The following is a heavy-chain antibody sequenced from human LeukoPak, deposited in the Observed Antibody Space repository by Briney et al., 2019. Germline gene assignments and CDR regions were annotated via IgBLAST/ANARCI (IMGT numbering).Heavy chain of an antibody. CDR1: GFTFSSYA. CDR2: IKQDGSEK. D-gene: IGHD5-12*01. Sequence: GGSLRLSCAASGFTFSSYAMSWVRQAPGKGLEWVANIKQDGSEKYYVDSVKGRFTIARDNAKNSLYLQMNSLRAEDTAVYYCARATMGAFDIWGQGTMVTVSS. V-gene: IGHV3-7*01. CDR3: ARATMGAFDI. J-gene: IGHJ3*02.